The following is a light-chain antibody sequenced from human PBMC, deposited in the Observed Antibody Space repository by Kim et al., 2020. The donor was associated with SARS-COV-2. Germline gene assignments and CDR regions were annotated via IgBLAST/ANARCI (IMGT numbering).Light chain of an antibody. CDR3: QSYDSSLSGWV. CDR1: SSNIGAGYD. V-gene: IGLV1-40*01. Sequence: RVPISCTGSSSNIGAGYDVQWYQQLPGAAPKFLIYANSNRPSGVPDRFSGSKSGTSASLAITGLQAEDEADYYCQSYDSSLSGWVFGGGTKLTVL. J-gene: IGLJ3*02. CDR2: ANS.